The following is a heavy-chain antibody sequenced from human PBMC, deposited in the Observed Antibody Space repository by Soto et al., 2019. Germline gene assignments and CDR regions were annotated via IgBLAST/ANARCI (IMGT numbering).Heavy chain of an antibody. V-gene: IGHV3-53*01. J-gene: IGHJ3*02. Sequence: DVQLVESGGGLIQPGGSLRLSCEASGLTVTGKKYVAWVRHAQGKGLEWVSGVYDTDGIYYADSVKGRFTSSRDNSKTIVYLEMNILTPEDTAVYYCETCRLREHAYDILGLGKTVNVSS. CDR2: VYDTDGI. CDR1: GLTVTGKKY. D-gene: IGHD4-17*01. CDR3: ETCRLREHAYDI.